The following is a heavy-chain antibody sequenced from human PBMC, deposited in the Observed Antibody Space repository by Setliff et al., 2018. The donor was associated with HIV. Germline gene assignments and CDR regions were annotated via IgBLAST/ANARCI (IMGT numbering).Heavy chain of an antibody. CDR2: VHKSGNS. D-gene: IGHD4-4*01. CDR1: GGSISVNNYY. CDR3: ARLDYSNYYSYYIDV. J-gene: IGHJ6*03. V-gene: IGHV4-39*02. Sequence: SETLSLTCSVSGGSISVNNYYWAWVRQPPGKGLEWIGSVHKSGNSYYKPSLKSRATISVDTPENHFSLRLSSVTAADTAVYYCARLDYSNYYSYYIDVWGEGTMVTVSS.